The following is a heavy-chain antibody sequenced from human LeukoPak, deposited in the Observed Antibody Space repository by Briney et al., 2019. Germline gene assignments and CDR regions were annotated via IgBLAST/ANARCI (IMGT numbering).Heavy chain of an antibody. J-gene: IGHJ4*02. CDR2: IYYSGSI. CDR3: ARSLGITSLDY. Sequence: SETLSLTCSVSGGSIRSYYWNRIRPSPGKGLDGIGYIYYSGSINYNPSFKSRVTMSVDTSKNQCSLKLHSVTAADTAMYYCARSLGITSLDYWGQGMLVTVSS. CDR1: GGSIRSYY. D-gene: IGHD1-14*01. V-gene: IGHV4-59*01.